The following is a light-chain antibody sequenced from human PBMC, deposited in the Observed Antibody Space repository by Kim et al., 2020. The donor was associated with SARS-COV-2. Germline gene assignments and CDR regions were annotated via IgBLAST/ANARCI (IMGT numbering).Light chain of an antibody. CDR3: LSYASSSTLV. CDR2: DVS. J-gene: IGLJ2*01. CDR1: SSDIGANNF. V-gene: IGLV2-14*03. Sequence: QSALTQPASVSGSPGQSTTISCTGTSSDIGANNFVSWYQQHPGKAPKLMIYDVSDRPSGVPDRFSGSKSGNTASLTISGLQAEDEADYYCLSYASSSTLVFGGGTQLTVL.